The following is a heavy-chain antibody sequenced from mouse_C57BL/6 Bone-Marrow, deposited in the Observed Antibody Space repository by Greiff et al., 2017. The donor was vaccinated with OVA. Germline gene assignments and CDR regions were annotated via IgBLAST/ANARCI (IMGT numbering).Heavy chain of an antibody. D-gene: IGHD3-2*02. J-gene: IGHJ2*01. CDR1: GYTFTSYG. Sequence: QVQLKESGAELARPGASVKLSCKASGYTFTSYGISWVKQSTGQGLEWIGEIYPRSGNTYYNEKFKGKATLTADKSSSTAYMELRSLTTEDSAVYFCARWVDSSGYDWGQGTTLTVSS. CDR3: ARWVDSSGYD. V-gene: IGHV1-81*01. CDR2: IYPRSGNT.